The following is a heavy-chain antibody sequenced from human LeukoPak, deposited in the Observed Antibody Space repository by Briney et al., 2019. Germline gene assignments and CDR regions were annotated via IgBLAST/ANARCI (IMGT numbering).Heavy chain of an antibody. CDR2: INHSGST. CDR1: GGSFSGNY. D-gene: IGHD3-22*01. CDR3: ARGNYYDSITYYRAFDI. J-gene: IGHJ3*02. Sequence: PSETLSLTCAVYGGSFSGNYWNWIRQSPGKGLEWIGEINHSGSTNYSPSLRSRVTISVDTSKNQFSLKLSSVTAADTAVYYCARGNYYDSITYYRAFDIWGQGTMVTVSS. V-gene: IGHV4-34*01.